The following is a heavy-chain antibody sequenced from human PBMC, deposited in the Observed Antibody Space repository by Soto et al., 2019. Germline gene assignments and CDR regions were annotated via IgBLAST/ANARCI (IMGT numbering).Heavy chain of an antibody. CDR3: AREPGTGGCDRPYVMDF. D-gene: IGHD3-10*02. V-gene: IGHV4-34*01. CDR1: GGSFSGYY. Sequence: SETLSLTCAVYGGSFSGYYWSWIRQPPGKGLEWIGEINHSGSTNYNPSLKSRVTISVDTSKNQFSLKLSSVTAADTAVYYCAREPGTGGCDRPYVMDFWARGSTDPVSS. J-gene: IGHJ6*01. CDR2: INHSGST.